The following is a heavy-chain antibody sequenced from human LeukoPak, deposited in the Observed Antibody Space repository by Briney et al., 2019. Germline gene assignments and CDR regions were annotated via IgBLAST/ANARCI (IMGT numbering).Heavy chain of an antibody. D-gene: IGHD6-19*01. Sequence: GGSLRLSCEASGFTLSAHSMDWVRQAPGKGLEWVASISSESTHIYYPDSLKGRFTVSRDNAKNSLYLQINSLRAEDTAVYYCARDPLAVAGDYYFDYWGQGTLVTVSS. J-gene: IGHJ4*02. CDR1: GFTLSAHS. CDR2: ISSESTHI. V-gene: IGHV3-21*01. CDR3: ARDPLAVAGDYYFDY.